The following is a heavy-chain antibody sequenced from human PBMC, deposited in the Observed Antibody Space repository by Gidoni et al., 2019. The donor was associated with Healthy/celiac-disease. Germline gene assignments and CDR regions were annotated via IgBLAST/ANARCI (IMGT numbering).Heavy chain of an antibody. D-gene: IGHD2-15*01. CDR3: ARHPLGYCSGGSCRRLVYYYMDV. CDR1: GGTFSSYA. CDR2: IIPIFGTA. Sequence: QVQLEQSGAEVKKPGSSVKVSCKASGGTFSSYAISWVRQAPGQGLEWMGGIIPIFGTANYAQKFQGRVTITADESTSTAYMELSSLRSEDTAVYYCARHPLGYCSGGSCRRLVYYYMDVWGKGTTVTVSS. V-gene: IGHV1-69*01. J-gene: IGHJ6*03.